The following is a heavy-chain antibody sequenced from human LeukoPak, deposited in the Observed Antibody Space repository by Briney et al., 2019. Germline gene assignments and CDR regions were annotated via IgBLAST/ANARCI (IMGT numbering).Heavy chain of an antibody. CDR1: GFSLSNYD. CDR2: ISERGDCI. J-gene: IGHJ4*02. D-gene: IGHD3-10*01. V-gene: IGHV3-23*01. CDR3: AKRGVVIRGILVIGYHTESYHYDY. Sequence: GGSLRLSCVVSGFSLSNYDMSWVRQAPGKGLEWVSYISERGDCITYADSVKGRFTISRDNSLNTVSLQMNSLRAEDTAVYFCAKRGVVIRGILVIGYHTESYHYDYWRQATVVTDSS.